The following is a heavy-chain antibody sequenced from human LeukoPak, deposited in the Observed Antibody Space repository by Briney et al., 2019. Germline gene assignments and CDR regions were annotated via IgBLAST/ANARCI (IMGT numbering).Heavy chain of an antibody. Sequence: PSETLSLTCTVSGGSISSYYWSWIRQPAGKGLEWIGRTYISGSTNYNPSLKSRVTMSVDTSKNQFSLKLSSVTAADTAVYYCARDRGTWNDDGFDYWGQGTLVTVSS. J-gene: IGHJ4*02. V-gene: IGHV4-4*07. D-gene: IGHD1-1*01. CDR3: ARDRGTWNDDGFDY. CDR2: TYISGST. CDR1: GGSISSYY.